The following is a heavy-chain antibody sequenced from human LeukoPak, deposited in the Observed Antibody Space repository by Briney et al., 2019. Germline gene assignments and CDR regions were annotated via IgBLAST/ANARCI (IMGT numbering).Heavy chain of an antibody. CDR1: GFTFSDYY. Sequence: GGSLRLSCAASGFTFSDYYMSWIRQAPGKGLEWVSYISSSGSTIYYADSVKGRFTISRDNAKNSLYLQMNSLRAEDTAVYYCARDDYGDDDNSFDPWGQGTLVTVSS. CDR3: ARDDYGDDDNSFDP. J-gene: IGHJ5*02. D-gene: IGHD4-17*01. V-gene: IGHV3-11*01. CDR2: ISSSGSTI.